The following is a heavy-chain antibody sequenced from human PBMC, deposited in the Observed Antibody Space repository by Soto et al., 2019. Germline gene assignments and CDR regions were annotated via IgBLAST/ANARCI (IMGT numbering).Heavy chain of an antibody. CDR1: GFTFNIYA. Sequence: EVQLLESGGDLIQPGGSLRLSCAASGFTFNIYAMTWVRQAPGKGLEWVSAISRYGDFTYYADSVEGRFTISRDNSKNTLYLQMNSLRAEDTAGDYFAKDRYLDHDSRGYLFDNWGQGTLVTVSS. J-gene: IGHJ4*02. CDR2: ISRYGDFT. CDR3: AKDRYLDHDSRGYLFDN. D-gene: IGHD3-22*01. V-gene: IGHV3-23*01.